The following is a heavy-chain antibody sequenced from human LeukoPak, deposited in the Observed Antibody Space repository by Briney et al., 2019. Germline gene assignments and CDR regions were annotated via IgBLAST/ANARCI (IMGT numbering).Heavy chain of an antibody. CDR1: GFTFSSYE. D-gene: IGHD6-19*01. J-gene: IGHJ4*02. V-gene: IGHV3-21*01. Sequence: GGSLRLSCAASGFTFSSYEMNWVRQAPGKGLEWVSSISSSGTYKYYADSVKGRFTISRDNAKNSLYLQMNSLRAEDTAVYYCAKGKNSVAGATNDYWGQGTLVTVSS. CDR3: AKGKNSVAGATNDY. CDR2: ISSSGTYK.